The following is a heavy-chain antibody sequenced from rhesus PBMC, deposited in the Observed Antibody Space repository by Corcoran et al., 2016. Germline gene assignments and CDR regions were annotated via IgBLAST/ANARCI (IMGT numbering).Heavy chain of an antibody. D-gene: IGHD6-19*01. CDR1: GYSFTDYG. CDR3: ARLGRYQEFDY. V-gene: IGHV7-114*01. Sequence: QVQLVQSGAEVKQPGASVKVSCKASGYSFTDYGMNWVRQAHGQRREGMGRINTDTENPTYAQGFKERFTLSMDTSIKTAYLQISSLKAEDTAVYYCARLGRYQEFDYWGQGVLVTVSS. CDR2: INTDTENP. J-gene: IGHJ4*01.